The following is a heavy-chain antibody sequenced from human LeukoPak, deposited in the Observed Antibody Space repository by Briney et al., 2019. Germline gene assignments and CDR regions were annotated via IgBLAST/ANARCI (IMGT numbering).Heavy chain of an antibody. V-gene: IGHV1-8*01. Sequence: ASVKVSCKASGYTFTSYDINWVRQAPGQGLEWMGWMNPNSGNTGYAQKFQGRVTMTRNTSISTAYMELSSLRSEATAVYYCARGRILYSTPRLFDPWGQGTLVTVSS. CDR2: MNPNSGNT. J-gene: IGHJ5*02. CDR1: GYTFTSYD. D-gene: IGHD2-8*01. CDR3: ARGRILYSTPRLFDP.